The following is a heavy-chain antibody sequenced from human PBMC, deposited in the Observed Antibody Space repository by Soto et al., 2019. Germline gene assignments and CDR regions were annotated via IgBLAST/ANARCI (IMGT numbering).Heavy chain of an antibody. D-gene: IGHD5-12*01. J-gene: IGHJ4*02. CDR2: IWYDGNNE. Sequence: PGGSLRLSCAASGFTFSSYGMHWVRQAPGKGLEWVAIIWYDGNNEYYTDSVKGRFIISRDNSKNTLYMQMNSLRVDDTAVYYCARGVGPWLQVTEPYYFDNWGRGTLVTVSS. V-gene: IGHV3-33*01. CDR3: ARGVGPWLQVTEPYYFDN. CDR1: GFTFSSYG.